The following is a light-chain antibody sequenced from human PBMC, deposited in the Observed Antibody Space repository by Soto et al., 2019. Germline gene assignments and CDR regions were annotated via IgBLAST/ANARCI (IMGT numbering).Light chain of an antibody. CDR2: DAS. CDR3: QQYNSWPPGT. CDR1: QRVSRN. J-gene: IGKJ1*01. V-gene: IGKV3-15*01. Sequence: ELMMTPTQGTLSVSPSEGDALCASASQRVSRNLAWYQQKPGQAPRLLIYDASTRATGIPDRFSGSGSETEFTLTISSLQSEDYAVFYCQQYNSWPPGTFGQGTKVDI.